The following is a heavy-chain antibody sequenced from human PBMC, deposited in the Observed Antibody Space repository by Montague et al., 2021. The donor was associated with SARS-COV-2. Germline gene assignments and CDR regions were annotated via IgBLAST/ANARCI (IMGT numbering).Heavy chain of an antibody. Sequence: SETLSLTCAVYGGSFSGYYWSWIRQPPGKGLEWIGEINHSGSTNYNPSLKSRVNISMDTSKNQFSLKLRSVTAADTAMYYCARGVRQLGVRYYYYYIDVWDKGTTVTVSS. J-gene: IGHJ6*03. CDR3: ARGVRQLGVRYYYYYIDV. CDR2: INHSGST. V-gene: IGHV4-34*01. CDR1: GGSFSGYY. D-gene: IGHD6-6*01.